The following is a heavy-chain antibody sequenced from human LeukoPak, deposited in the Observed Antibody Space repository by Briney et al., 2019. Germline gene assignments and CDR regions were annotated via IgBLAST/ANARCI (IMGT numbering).Heavy chain of an antibody. CDR1: GFTFSSYS. J-gene: IGHJ3*02. Sequence: GGSLRLSCAASGFTFSSYSMNWVRQAPGKGLEWVSSISSSSSYIYYADSVKGRFTISRDNAKNSLYLRMNSLRAEDTAAYYCARGMRGSPRNDAFDIWGQGTMVTVSS. CDR3: ARGMRGSPRNDAFDI. CDR2: ISSSSSYI. D-gene: IGHD1-26*01. V-gene: IGHV3-21*01.